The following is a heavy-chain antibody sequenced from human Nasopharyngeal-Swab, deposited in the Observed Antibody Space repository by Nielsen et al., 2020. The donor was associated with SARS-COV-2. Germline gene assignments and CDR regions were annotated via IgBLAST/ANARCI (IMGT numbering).Heavy chain of an antibody. Sequence: SETLSLTCDVSGDSIISFNWWSWVRQSPGKGLEWIGEIYHGGNTNYNPSLRSRVTISMDKSKNQFSLTLSSVTAPDTAVYYCARNLYTTTWKTLFDFWGQGTLVTVSS. D-gene: IGHD1-26*01. J-gene: IGHJ4*02. CDR1: GDSIISFNW. CDR3: ARNLYTTTWKTLFDF. CDR2: IYHGGNT. V-gene: IGHV4/OR15-8*02.